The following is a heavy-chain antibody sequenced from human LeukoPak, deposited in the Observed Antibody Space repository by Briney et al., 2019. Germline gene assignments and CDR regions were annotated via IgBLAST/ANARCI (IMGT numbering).Heavy chain of an antibody. CDR2: INPSGGST. CDR3: ARDEGLRHWYFDL. V-gene: IGHV1-46*01. CDR1: GYTFTSYY. J-gene: IGHJ2*01. Sequence: ASVKVSCKASGYTFTSYYMHWVRQAPGQGLEWMGIINPSGGSTSYAQKFQGRVTMTRDTSTSTVYMELSSLRSEGTAVYYCARDEGLRHWYFDLWGRGTLVTVSS. D-gene: IGHD4-17*01.